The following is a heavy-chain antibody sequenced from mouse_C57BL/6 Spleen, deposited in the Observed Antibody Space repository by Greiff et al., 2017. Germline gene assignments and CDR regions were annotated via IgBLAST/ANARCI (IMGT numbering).Heavy chain of an antibody. CDR1: GYTFTSYW. CDR3: ARREDYDGYYYAMDY. Sequence: QVQLQQPGAELVRPGASVKMSCKASGYTFTSYWITWVKQRPGQGLEWIGDIYPGSGSTNYNEKFKSKATLTVDTSSSTAYMQLSSLTSEDSAVYYCARREDYDGYYYAMDYWGQGTSVTVSS. V-gene: IGHV1-55*01. D-gene: IGHD1-2*01. J-gene: IGHJ4*01. CDR2: IYPGSGST.